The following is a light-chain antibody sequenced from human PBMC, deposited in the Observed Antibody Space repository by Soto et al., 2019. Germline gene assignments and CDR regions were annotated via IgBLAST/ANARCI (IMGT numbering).Light chain of an antibody. Sequence: IQLTQSPSSLSASVGDRVTITCRASQGISSYLAWYQQKPGKAPKLLIYAASTLQSGVPSRFSGSGSGTDFTLTISSQQPEDFASYYCQQLDSYPLTFGGGAKVEI. V-gene: IGKV1-9*01. CDR3: QQLDSYPLT. J-gene: IGKJ4*01. CDR1: QGISSY. CDR2: AAS.